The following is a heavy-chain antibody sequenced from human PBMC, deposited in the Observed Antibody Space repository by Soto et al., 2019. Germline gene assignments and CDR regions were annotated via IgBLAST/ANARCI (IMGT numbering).Heavy chain of an antibody. CDR3: ARESGGATATLDYYYFYMDV. CDR1: GDSFNDYY. Sequence: VQLVQSGAEVKKPGASVKVSCKTSGDSFNDYYIHWVRQAPGQGLEWMGWINPNGGVTKYAQKFQGLVTVTRDTSIRTVYMELSSLRSDDTAVYYCARESGGATATLDYYYFYMDVWGKGTTVTVSS. V-gene: IGHV1-2*02. J-gene: IGHJ6*03. CDR2: INPNGGVT. D-gene: IGHD5-12*01.